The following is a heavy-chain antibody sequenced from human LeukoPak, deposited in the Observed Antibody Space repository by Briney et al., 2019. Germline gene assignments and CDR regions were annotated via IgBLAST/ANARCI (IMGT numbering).Heavy chain of an antibody. Sequence: GGSLSLSCVASGFTFSSYWMHWVRQVPGKGLVWVSRIDTDGGITNYADSVKGRFTISRDNSKNTLYLQMGSLRAEDMAVYYCARSVTGYDIDYWGQGTLVTVSS. CDR1: GFTFSSYW. J-gene: IGHJ4*02. V-gene: IGHV3-74*01. D-gene: IGHD5-12*01. CDR2: IDTDGGIT. CDR3: ARSVTGYDIDY.